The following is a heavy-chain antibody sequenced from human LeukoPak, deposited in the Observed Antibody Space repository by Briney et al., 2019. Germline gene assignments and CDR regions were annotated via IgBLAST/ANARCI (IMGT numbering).Heavy chain of an antibody. CDR3: ARQLYGSDY. CDR1: GVSFSTYY. J-gene: IGHJ4*02. V-gene: IGHV4-34*01. D-gene: IGHD4-17*01. Sequence: SETLSLTCAVSGVSFSTYYWSWIRQSPEKGLEWIGEVNHSGYTNYNPSLKSRVSISVDTSKNQLSLKLSPVTAADTAVYYCARQLYGSDYWGQGTLVTVSS. CDR2: VNHSGYT.